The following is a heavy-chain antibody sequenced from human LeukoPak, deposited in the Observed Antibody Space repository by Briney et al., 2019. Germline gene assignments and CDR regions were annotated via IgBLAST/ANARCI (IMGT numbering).Heavy chain of an antibody. D-gene: IGHD3-3*01. V-gene: IGHV4-4*07. Sequence: SETLSLTCTVSGDSISSYYWSWIRQSAGKGLEWIGRIYTSGSTNYNPSLKSRVTMSVDTSENQVSLKLSSLTAADTAVYYCARDDFWSGYRAFDIWGQGTMVTVSS. CDR3: ARDDFWSGYRAFDI. J-gene: IGHJ3*02. CDR1: GDSISSYY. CDR2: IYTSGST.